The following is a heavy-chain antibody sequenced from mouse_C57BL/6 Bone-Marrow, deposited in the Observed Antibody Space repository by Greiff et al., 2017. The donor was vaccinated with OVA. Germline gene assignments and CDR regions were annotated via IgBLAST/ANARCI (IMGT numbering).Heavy chain of an antibody. CDR3: ARGGYSNYVAYYFDY. J-gene: IGHJ2*01. Sequence: QVQLKQPGAELVKPGASVKMSCKASGYTFTSYWITWVKQRPGQGLEWIGDIYPGSGSTNYNEKFKSKATLTVDTSSSTAYMQLSSLTSEDSAVYYGARGGYSNYVAYYFDYWGQGTTLTVSS. V-gene: IGHV1-55*01. CDR1: GYTFTSYW. D-gene: IGHD2-5*01. CDR2: IYPGSGST.